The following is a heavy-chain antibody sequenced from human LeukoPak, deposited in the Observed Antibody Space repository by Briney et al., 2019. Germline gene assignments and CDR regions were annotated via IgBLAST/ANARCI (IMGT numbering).Heavy chain of an antibody. CDR1: GFTFSSYA. Sequence: GGSLRLSCAASGFTFSSYAMSWVRQAPGKGLEWVSAISGSGGSTHYADSVKGRFTISRDNSKNTLYLQMNSLRAEDTAVYYCAKDGVSYSSSPYYFDYWGQGTLVTVSS. V-gene: IGHV3-23*01. D-gene: IGHD6-13*01. CDR3: AKDGVSYSSSPYYFDY. CDR2: ISGSGGST. J-gene: IGHJ4*02.